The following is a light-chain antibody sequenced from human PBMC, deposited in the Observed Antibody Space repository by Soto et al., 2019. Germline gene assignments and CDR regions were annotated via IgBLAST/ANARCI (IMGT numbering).Light chain of an antibody. V-gene: IGKV2-28*01. CDR2: LAS. Sequence: DIVLTQSPLSLPVTPGEPASISCRSSQSLLQRDGNNHLDWYLQKPGQSPQLLISLASNRASGVPERFSGGGTGTDFTLKISRVGAEDVGIYYCMQLLQTPWTFGQGTKVDIK. CDR3: MQLLQTPWT. CDR1: QSLLQRDGNNH. J-gene: IGKJ1*01.